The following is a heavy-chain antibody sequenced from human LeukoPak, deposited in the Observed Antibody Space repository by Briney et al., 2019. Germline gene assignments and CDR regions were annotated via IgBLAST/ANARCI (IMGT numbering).Heavy chain of an antibody. Sequence: ASVKVSCKASGYTFTGYYMHWVRQAPGQGLEWMGWINPKSGGTNYAQKFQGRVTMTRDTSISTAYMELSRLRSDGTAVYYCARDLQQWLANTDYWGQGTLVTVSS. J-gene: IGHJ4*02. CDR2: INPKSGGT. V-gene: IGHV1-2*02. D-gene: IGHD6-19*01. CDR3: ARDLQQWLANTDY. CDR1: GYTFTGYY.